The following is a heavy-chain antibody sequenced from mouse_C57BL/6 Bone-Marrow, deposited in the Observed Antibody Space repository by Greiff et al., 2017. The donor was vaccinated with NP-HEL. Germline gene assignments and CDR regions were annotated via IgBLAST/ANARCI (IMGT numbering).Heavy chain of an antibody. CDR3: AKPRYYGSSEVNWDWYFDV. CDR1: GYTFTSYW. CDR2: IYPGSGST. J-gene: IGHJ1*03. V-gene: IGHV1-55*01. Sequence: QVQLQQPGAELVKPGASVKMSCKASGYTFTSYWITWVKQRPGQGLEWIGDIYPGSGSTNYNEKFKSKATLTVDTSSSTAYLPLRSLTSEDSAVYYCAKPRYYGSSEVNWDWYFDVWGTGTTVTVSS. D-gene: IGHD1-1*01.